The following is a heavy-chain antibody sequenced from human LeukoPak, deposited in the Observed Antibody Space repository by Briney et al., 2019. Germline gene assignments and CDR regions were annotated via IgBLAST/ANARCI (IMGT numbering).Heavy chain of an antibody. CDR1: GYRFTSYW. V-gene: IGHV5-10-1*01. CDR2: IDPSDSYT. Sequence: GESLKISCKGSGYRFTSYWITWVRQMPGKGLEWMGRIDPSDSYTNYSPSFQGHVTISADKSISTAYLQWSSLKASDTAMYYCAARARDYGDFDFDYWGQGTLVTVSS. D-gene: IGHD4-17*01. J-gene: IGHJ4*02. CDR3: AARARDYGDFDFDY.